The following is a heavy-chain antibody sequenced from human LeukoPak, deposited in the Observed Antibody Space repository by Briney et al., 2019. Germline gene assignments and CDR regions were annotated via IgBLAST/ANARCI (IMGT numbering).Heavy chain of an antibody. CDR3: ARDSSGWSTNWFDP. J-gene: IGHJ5*02. Sequence: ASVKVSCKASGYTFTSYGISWVRQAPGQGLEWMGWISAYNGNTNYAQKLQGRVTMTTDTSTSTAYMELRSLRSDDTAVYYCARDSSGWSTNWFDPLGQGTLVTVSS. V-gene: IGHV1-18*01. D-gene: IGHD6-19*01. CDR2: ISAYNGNT. CDR1: GYTFTSYG.